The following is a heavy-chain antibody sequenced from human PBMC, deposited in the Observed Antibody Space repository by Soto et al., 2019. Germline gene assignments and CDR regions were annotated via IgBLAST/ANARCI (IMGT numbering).Heavy chain of an antibody. CDR3: AKDSLRGEVPAALNFDY. CDR1: GFTFSNYG. J-gene: IGHJ4*02. CDR2: VSYNGRKE. Sequence: QVQLVESGGGVVQPGRSLRLSCVASGFTFSNYGMHWVRQAPGKGLEWVALVSYNGRKEYYADSVKGRFSISRDNSKNTLYVQMKTLRDEDTAVYYCAKDSLRGEVPAALNFDYWGRGTLVTVSS. V-gene: IGHV3-30*18. D-gene: IGHD2-2*01.